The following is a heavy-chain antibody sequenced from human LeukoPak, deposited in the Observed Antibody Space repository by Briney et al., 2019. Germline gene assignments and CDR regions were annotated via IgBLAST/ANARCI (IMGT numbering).Heavy chain of an antibody. D-gene: IGHD6-19*01. Sequence: SETLSLTCAASGYSISSGYYWGWIRQPPGKGLEWIGSIYHSGSTYYNPSLKSRVTISVDTSKNQFSLKLSSVTDADTAVYYCARGYSSGWYDAFDIWGQGTMVTVSS. J-gene: IGHJ3*02. CDR3: ARGYSSGWYDAFDI. CDR2: IYHSGST. CDR1: GYSISSGYY. V-gene: IGHV4-38-2*01.